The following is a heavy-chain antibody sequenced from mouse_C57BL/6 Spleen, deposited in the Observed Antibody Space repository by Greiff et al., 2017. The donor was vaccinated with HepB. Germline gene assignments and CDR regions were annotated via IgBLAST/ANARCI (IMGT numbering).Heavy chain of an antibody. CDR1: GFTFSSYA. J-gene: IGHJ2*01. Sequence: EVMLVESGGGLVKPGGSLKLSCAASGFTFSSYAMSWVRQTPEKRLEWVATISDGGSYTYYPDNVKGRFTISRDNAKNNLYLQMSHLKSEDTAMYYCARERETAQATRVNYFDYWGQGTTLTVSS. CDR2: ISDGGSYT. D-gene: IGHD3-2*02. CDR3: ARERETAQATRVNYFDY. V-gene: IGHV5-4*01.